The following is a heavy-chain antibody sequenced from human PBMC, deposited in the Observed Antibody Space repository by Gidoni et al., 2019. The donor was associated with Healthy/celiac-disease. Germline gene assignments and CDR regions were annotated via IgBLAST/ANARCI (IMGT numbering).Heavy chain of an antibody. CDR2: IRSKAYGGTT. Sequence: EVQLVESGGGLVKPGRSLRLACTASGFTFGDYAMSWFRQAPGKGLEWVGFIRSKAYGGTTEYAASVKGRFTISRDDSKSIAYLQMNSLKTEDTAVYYCTRGAPSVAGTCDYWGQGTLVTVSS. V-gene: IGHV3-49*05. D-gene: IGHD6-19*01. CDR1: GFTFGDYA. J-gene: IGHJ4*02. CDR3: TRGAPSVAGTCDY.